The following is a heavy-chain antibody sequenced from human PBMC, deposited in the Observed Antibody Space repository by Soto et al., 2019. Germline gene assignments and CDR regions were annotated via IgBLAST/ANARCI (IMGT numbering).Heavy chain of an antibody. CDR2: VWNDGSKK. V-gene: IGHV3-33*01. J-gene: IGHJ3*01. CDR3: ARNDYDSSGYFSAFDV. Sequence: QVQLVESGGGVVQPGGSLRLSCEVSGFTFSIYGMQWVRQAPGKGLEWVAGVWNDGSKKYYAEPVKGPFTISRDNFKNTLYLQMTKLSVEDTAVFYCARNDYDSSGYFSAFDVWGQGTMVTVS. CDR1: GFTFSIYG. D-gene: IGHD3-22*01.